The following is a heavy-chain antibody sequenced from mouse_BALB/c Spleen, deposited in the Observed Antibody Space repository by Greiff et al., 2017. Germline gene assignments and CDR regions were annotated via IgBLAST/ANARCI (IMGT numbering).Heavy chain of an antibody. Sequence: VQLQQSGAELARPGASVKLSCKASGYTFTSYWMQWVKQRPGQGLEWIGAIYPGDGDTRYTQKFKGKATLTADKSSSTAYMQLSSLASEDSAVYYGARGGTDYAMDYWGQGTSVTVSS. V-gene: IGHV1-87*01. J-gene: IGHJ4*01. CDR1: GYTFTSYW. D-gene: IGHD2-14*01. CDR3: ARGGTDYAMDY. CDR2: IYPGDGDT.